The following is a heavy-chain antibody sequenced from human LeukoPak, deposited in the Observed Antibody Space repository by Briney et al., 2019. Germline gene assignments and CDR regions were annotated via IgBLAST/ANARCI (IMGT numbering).Heavy chain of an antibody. J-gene: IGHJ4*02. CDR1: GGTFSSYA. D-gene: IGHD5-24*01. CDR3: ARGWLQFRAFDY. CDR2: IIPIFGTA. Sequence: GASVKVSCKASGGTFSSYAISWVRQAPGQGLEWMGGIIPIFGTANYAQKFQGRVTITADESTSTAYMELSSLRSEDTAVYYCARGWLQFRAFDYWGQGTLVTVSS. V-gene: IGHV1-69*13.